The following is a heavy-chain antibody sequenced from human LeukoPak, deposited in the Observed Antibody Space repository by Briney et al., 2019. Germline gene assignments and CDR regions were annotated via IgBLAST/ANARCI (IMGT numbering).Heavy chain of an antibody. V-gene: IGHV4-4*07. CDR1: GGSISSYY. J-gene: IGHJ6*03. Sequence: SETLCLTCTASGGSISSYYWSWIRQPAGKGLEWIGRIYTSGSTNYNPSLKSRVTMSVDTSKNQFSLKLSSVTAADTAVYYCAREDYYYYYMDVWGKGTTVTVSS. CDR2: IYTSGST. CDR3: AREDYYYYYMDV.